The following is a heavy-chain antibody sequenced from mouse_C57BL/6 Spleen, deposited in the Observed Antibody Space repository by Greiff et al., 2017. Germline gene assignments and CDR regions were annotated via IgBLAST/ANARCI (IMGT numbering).Heavy chain of an antibody. V-gene: IGHV1-55*01. CDR1: GYTFTSYW. CDR3: ARRGYDYDDYFDY. Sequence: QLQLQQPGAELVKPGASVKMSCKASGYTFTSYWITWVKQRPGQGLEWIGDIYPGSGSTNYNEKFKSKATLTVDTSSSTAYMQLSSLTSEDSAVYYCARRGYDYDDYFDYWGQGTTLTGSS. D-gene: IGHD2-4*01. J-gene: IGHJ2*01. CDR2: IYPGSGST.